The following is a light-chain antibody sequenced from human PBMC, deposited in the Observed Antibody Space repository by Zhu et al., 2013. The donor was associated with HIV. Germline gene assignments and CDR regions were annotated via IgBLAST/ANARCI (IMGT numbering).Light chain of an antibody. CDR3: QQYYTYPNT. CDR1: QDIGRY. CDR2: AAS. V-gene: IGKV1-9*01. J-gene: IGKJ2*01. Sequence: DIQLTQSPSFLSASVGDRVIIACRASQDIGRYLAWYQQKSGKAPKLLIFAASTVQSGVPSRFSGSGSGTEFTLTISSLQPDDFATYYCQQYYTYPNTFGQGTKLEI.